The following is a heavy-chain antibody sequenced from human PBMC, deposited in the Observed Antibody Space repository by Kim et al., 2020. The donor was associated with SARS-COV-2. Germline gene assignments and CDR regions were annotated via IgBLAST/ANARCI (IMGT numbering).Heavy chain of an antibody. CDR2: IYSGGST. CDR1: GFTVSSNY. V-gene: IGHV3-53*01. CDR3: ARDAVYSGRLGFTDWYFDL. J-gene: IGHJ2*01. Sequence: GGSLRLSCAASGFTVSSNYMSWVRQAPGKGLEWVSVIYSGGSTYYADSVKGRFTISRDNSKNTLYLQMNSLRAEDTAVYYCARDAVYSGRLGFTDWYFDLWGRGTLVTVSS. D-gene: IGHD1-26*01.